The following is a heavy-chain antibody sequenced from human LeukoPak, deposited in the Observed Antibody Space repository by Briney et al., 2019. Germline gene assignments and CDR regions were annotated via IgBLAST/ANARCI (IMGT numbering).Heavy chain of an antibody. CDR1: GFTFSSYG. D-gene: IGHD4-17*01. J-gene: IGHJ6*02. CDR2: ISGVGSIT. CDR3: AKDRLGDNVAPSRGMDL. V-gene: IGHV3-23*01. Sequence: QPGGSLRLSCAASGFTFSSYGMHWVRQAPGKGLEYVSAISGVGSITYYTDSVKGRFTISRDNSKNTLFLQMDSLRAEDTAVYYCAKDRLGDNVAPSRGMDLWGQGTTVTVSS.